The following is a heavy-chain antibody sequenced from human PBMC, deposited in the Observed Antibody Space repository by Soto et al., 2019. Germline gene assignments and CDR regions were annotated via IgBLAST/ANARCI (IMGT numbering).Heavy chain of an antibody. CDR1: GFTFSDYY. D-gene: IGHD3-10*01. J-gene: IGHJ6*03. CDR3: ARVMRGMERGVIITFGYYYYYMDV. CDR2: ISSSGSTI. V-gene: IGHV3-11*01. Sequence: GGSLRLSCAASGFTFSDYYMSWIRQAPGKGLEWVSYISSSGSTIYYADSVKGRFTISRDNAKNSLYLQMNSLRAEDTAVYYCARVMRGMERGVIITFGYYYYYMDVWGKGTTVTVSS.